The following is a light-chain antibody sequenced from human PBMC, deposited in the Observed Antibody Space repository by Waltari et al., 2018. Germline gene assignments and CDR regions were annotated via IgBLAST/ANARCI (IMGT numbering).Light chain of an antibody. CDR2: AAS. J-gene: IGKJ2*03. Sequence: ETVMTQSPATLSVSPGDRATLSCRASQSVGTNVAWYQQKPGQAPRLLIYAASTRASDIPTRFSGSGSGTEFTFTITGLQSEDFALYFCQQYDKWPPFSFGQGTNWELK. CDR3: QQYDKWPPFS. V-gene: IGKV3-15*01. CDR1: QSVGTN.